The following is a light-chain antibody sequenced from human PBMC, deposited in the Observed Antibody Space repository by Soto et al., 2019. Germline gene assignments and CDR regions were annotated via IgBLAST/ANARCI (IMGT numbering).Light chain of an antibody. CDR3: ASYTEIGTRV. V-gene: IGLV2-14*03. J-gene: IGLJ3*02. CDR1: SSDIGGFDY. CDR2: DVS. Sequence: QSALTQPASVSGSPGQSITISCTGTSSDIGGFDYVSWFQQHPGKAPKLMIYDVSNRPSGVSNRFSGSKSGNTASLTISGLQAEDEADYYCASYTEIGTRVFGGGTKLTVL.